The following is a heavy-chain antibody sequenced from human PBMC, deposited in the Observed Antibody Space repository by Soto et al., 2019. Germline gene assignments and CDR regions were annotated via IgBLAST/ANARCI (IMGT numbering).Heavy chain of an antibody. J-gene: IGHJ4*02. V-gene: IGHV3-23*01. D-gene: IGHD3-22*01. CDR2: VSGSGGST. CDR1: GFTFSSYA. CDR3: AKDXXXXXSXGYYPFDY. Sequence: SLRLSCAASGFTFSSYAMSWVRQAPGKGLEWISAVSGSGGSTYYADSVKGRFTISRDNSKNTLYLQMNSLRAEDTAVYYCAKDXXXXXSXGYYPFDYWGQGTLVTVSS.